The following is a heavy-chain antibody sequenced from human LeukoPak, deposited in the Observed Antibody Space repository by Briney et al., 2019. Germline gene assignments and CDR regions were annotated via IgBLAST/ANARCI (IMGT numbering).Heavy chain of an antibody. CDR2: IYTSGST. D-gene: IGHD4-23*01. CDR3: ARGISHPASTVVRYYYYMDV. CDR1: GGSISSYY. Sequence: SETLSLTCTVSGGSISSYYWSWIRQPAGKGLEWIGRIYTSGSTNYNPSLKSRVTMSVDTSKNQFSLKLSSVTAADTAVYYCARGISHPASTVVRYYYYMDVWGKGTTVTISS. V-gene: IGHV4-4*07. J-gene: IGHJ6*03.